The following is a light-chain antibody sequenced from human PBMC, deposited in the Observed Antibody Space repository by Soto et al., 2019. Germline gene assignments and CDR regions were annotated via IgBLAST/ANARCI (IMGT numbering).Light chain of an antibody. Sequence: EVVLTQSPVTLSLSPGERATLSCRASQSFRGLLAWYQQKPGQAPRLLIYDAYNRATGIPPRFSGSGSGTDFTLTISSLEPEDFAVYYCQQRHMWPITFGQGTRLEMK. CDR1: QSFRGL. J-gene: IGKJ5*01. CDR3: QQRHMWPIT. CDR2: DAY. V-gene: IGKV3-11*01.